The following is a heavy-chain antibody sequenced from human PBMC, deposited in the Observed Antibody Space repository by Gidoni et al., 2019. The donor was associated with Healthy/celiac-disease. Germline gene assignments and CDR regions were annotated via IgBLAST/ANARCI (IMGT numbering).Heavy chain of an antibody. CDR1: GFTFSSYA. Sequence: EVQLLESGGGLVQPGGSLRLSCAASGFTFSSYAMSWVRQAPGKGLEWVSAISGSGGSTYYADSVKGRFTISRDNSKNTLYLQMNSLRAEDTAVYYCSEINERRTLNFDLWGRGTLVTVSS. CDR3: SEINERRTLNFDL. D-gene: IGHD2-2*01. V-gene: IGHV3-23*01. J-gene: IGHJ2*01. CDR2: ISGSGGST.